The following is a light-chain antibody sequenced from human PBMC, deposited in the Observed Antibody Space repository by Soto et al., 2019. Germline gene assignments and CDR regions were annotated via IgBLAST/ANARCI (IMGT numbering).Light chain of an antibody. Sequence: DVQMTQSPATLAASVGSRGTSTCRASQSINSWLAWYQQRPGQAPKLLIYKASSLESGVPSRFSGSGPGTEFTLTISNLQPDDFATYYCQQYNSYVRTFGQGTKV. CDR1: QSINSW. J-gene: IGKJ1*01. CDR2: KAS. CDR3: QQYNSYVRT. V-gene: IGKV1-5*03.